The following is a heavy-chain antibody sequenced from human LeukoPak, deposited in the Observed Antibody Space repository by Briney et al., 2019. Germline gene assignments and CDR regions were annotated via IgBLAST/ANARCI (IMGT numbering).Heavy chain of an antibody. D-gene: IGHD2-15*01. J-gene: IGHJ6*02. CDR3: ARLVVVAATSYYYYGMDV. CDR2: ISSSSSYI. V-gene: IGHV3-21*01. Sequence: PGGSLRLSCAASGFTVSSNYMGLVRQAPGKGLEWVSSISSSSSYIYYADSVKGRFTISRDNAKNSLYLQMNSLRAEDTAVYYCARLVVVAATSYYYYGMDVWGQGTTVTVSS. CDR1: GFTVSSNY.